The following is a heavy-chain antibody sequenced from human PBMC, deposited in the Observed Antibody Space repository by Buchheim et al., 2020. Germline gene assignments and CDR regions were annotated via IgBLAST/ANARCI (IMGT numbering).Heavy chain of an antibody. J-gene: IGHJ5*02. CDR1: GGSISSGSYY. Sequence: QVQLQESGPGLVKPSQTLSLTCTVSGGSISSGSYYWSWIRQPAGKGLEWIGRIYTSGSTNYNPSLKSRVTISVDTSKNQFSLKLSSVTAADTAVYYCARDSSIPNWFDPWGQGTL. CDR3: ARDSSIPNWFDP. CDR2: IYTSGST. D-gene: IGHD6-13*01. V-gene: IGHV4-61*02.